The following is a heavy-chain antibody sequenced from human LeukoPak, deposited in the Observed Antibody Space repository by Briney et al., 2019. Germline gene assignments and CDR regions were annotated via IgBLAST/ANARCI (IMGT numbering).Heavy chain of an antibody. D-gene: IGHD1-1*01. Sequence: PSETLSLTCTVSGGSISSYYWSWIRQPPGKGLEWTGYIYYSGSANYNPSLKSRVTISVDTSKNQFSLKLSSVTAADTAVYYCARDRYGSADYWGQGTLVTVSS. V-gene: IGHV4-59*01. CDR2: IYYSGSA. CDR3: ARDRYGSADY. J-gene: IGHJ4*02. CDR1: GGSISSYY.